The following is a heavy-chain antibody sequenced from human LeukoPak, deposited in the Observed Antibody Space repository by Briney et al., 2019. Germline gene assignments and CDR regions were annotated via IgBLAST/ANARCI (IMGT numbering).Heavy chain of an antibody. D-gene: IGHD3-22*01. J-gene: IGHJ4*02. CDR1: GFTFSSYA. CDR3: ARDPGLIEESYFDY. Sequence: PGGSLRLSCAASGFTFSSYAMSWVRQAPGKGLEWVSAISGSGGSTYYADSVKGRFTISRDNSKNTLYLQMNSLRAEDTAVYYCARDPGLIEESYFDYWGQGTLVTVSS. V-gene: IGHV3-23*01. CDR2: ISGSGGST.